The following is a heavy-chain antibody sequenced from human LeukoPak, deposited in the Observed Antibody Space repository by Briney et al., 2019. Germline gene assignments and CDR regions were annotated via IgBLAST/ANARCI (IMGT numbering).Heavy chain of an antibody. CDR1: GFTFSTYS. D-gene: IGHD3-10*01. CDR2: ISSSSSDI. Sequence: GGSLRLSCAASGFTFSTYSMNWVRQAPGRGLEWVSSISSSSSDIYYADSMKGRFTISRDNAKSSLYLQMNSLRAEDTAVYYCARFGELFTDDFYYGMDVWGQGTTVTVSS. J-gene: IGHJ6*02. V-gene: IGHV3-21*01. CDR3: ARFGELFTDDFYYGMDV.